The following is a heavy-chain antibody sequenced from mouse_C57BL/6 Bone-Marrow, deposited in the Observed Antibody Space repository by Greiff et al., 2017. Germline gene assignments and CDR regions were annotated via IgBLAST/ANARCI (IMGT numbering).Heavy chain of an antibody. D-gene: IGHD2-3*01. Sequence: VQLQQSGAELVRPGASVKLSCTASGFNIKDDYMHWVKQRPEQGLEWIGWIDPENGDPEYASKFQGKATITADTSSNTAYLQLSSLTSEDTAVYYCTTDGYYVDYWGQGTTLTVSS. CDR3: TTDGYYVDY. J-gene: IGHJ2*01. V-gene: IGHV14-4*01. CDR1: GFNIKDDY. CDR2: IDPENGDP.